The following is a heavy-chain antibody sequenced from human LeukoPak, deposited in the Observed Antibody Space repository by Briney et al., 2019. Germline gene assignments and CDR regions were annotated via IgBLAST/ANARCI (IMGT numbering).Heavy chain of an antibody. D-gene: IGHD6-19*01. CDR3: AKRIAVACTGDNWFDP. J-gene: IGHJ5*02. V-gene: IGHV4-39*01. CDR1: GGSISSSSYY. Sequence: SETLSLTCTVSGGSISSSSYYWGWIRQPPGKGLEWIGSIYYSGSTCYNPSLKSRVTISVDTSKNQFSLKLSSVTAADTAVYYCAKRIAVACTGDNWFDPWGQGTLVTVSS. CDR2: IYYSGST.